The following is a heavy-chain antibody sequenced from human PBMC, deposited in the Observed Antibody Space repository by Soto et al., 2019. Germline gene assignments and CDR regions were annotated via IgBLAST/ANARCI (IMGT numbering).Heavy chain of an antibody. CDR2: INHSGST. D-gene: IGHD2-2*02. Sequence: KPSETLSLTCAVYGGSFSGYYWSWIRQPPGKGLEWIGEINHSGSTNYNPSLKSRVTISVDTSKNQFSLKLSSVTAADTAVYYCARGQRCSSTSCYTWAYYYYGMDVWGQGTTVTVS. CDR3: ARGQRCSSTSCYTWAYYYYGMDV. CDR1: GGSFSGYY. V-gene: IGHV4-34*01. J-gene: IGHJ6*02.